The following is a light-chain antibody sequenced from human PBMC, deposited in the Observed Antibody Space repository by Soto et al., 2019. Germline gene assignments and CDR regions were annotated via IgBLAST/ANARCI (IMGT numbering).Light chain of an antibody. CDR3: SSYTSSSTYV. V-gene: IGLV2-14*01. J-gene: IGLJ1*01. CDR2: DVN. CDR1: SSDVGYYNY. Sequence: QSVLTQPASVSGSPGQSIAISCTGTSSDVGYYNYVSWYQQHPGKAPNVMIYDVNNRPSGVPDRFSGSKSGNTASLTISGLQAEDEADYYCSSYTSSSTYVCGTGTKVTVL.